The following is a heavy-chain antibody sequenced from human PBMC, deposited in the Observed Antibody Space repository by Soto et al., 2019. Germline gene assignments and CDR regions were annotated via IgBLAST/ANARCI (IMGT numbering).Heavy chain of an antibody. Sequence: SETLSLTCTVSGGSINNHYWSWIRQPPGKGLEWIGYIYYTGSTNYNPSLKSRVTMSVDTSKNQCSLNLTSLTAADTAIYYCARANWYYEYWGQGTLVTVSS. CDR1: GGSINNHY. CDR2: IYYTGST. J-gene: IGHJ4*02. D-gene: IGHD7-27*01. V-gene: IGHV4-59*11. CDR3: ARANWYYEY.